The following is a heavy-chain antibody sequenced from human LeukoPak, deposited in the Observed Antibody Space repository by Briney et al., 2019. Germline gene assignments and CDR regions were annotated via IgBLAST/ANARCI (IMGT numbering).Heavy chain of an antibody. CDR2: IYYSGST. V-gene: IGHV4-59*01. D-gene: IGHD6-6*01. CDR3: ARDRGRIAARHYYYYYYMDV. CDR1: GGSISSYY. Sequence: SETLTLTCTVSGGSISSYYWSWIRQPPGKGLEWIGYIYYSGSTNYNPSLKSRVTISVDTSKNQFSLKLSSVTAADTAVYYCARDRGRIAARHYYYYYYMDVWGKGTTVTVSS. J-gene: IGHJ6*03.